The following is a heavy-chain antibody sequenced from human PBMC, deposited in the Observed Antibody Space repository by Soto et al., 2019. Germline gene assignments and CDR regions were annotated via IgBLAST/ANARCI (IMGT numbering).Heavy chain of an antibody. V-gene: IGHV2-5*02. CDR1: GLSLSTIGEG. D-gene: IGHD2-21*02. J-gene: IGHJ6*02. CDR2: VYWDDDK. CDR3: VQTRCGGDCLQSYSSHSYYGLDV. Sequence: QITLKESGPTLVKPTQTLTLTCTFSGLSLSTIGEGVGWIRQPPGKALEWLALVYWDDDKRYSPSLKSRLTITKYTSVNQVVLTMTNMGPVDTATYYCVQTRCGGDCLQSYSSHSYYGLDVWGQGTTVTVSS.